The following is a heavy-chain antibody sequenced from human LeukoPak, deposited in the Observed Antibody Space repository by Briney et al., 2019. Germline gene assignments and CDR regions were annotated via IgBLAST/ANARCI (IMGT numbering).Heavy chain of an antibody. J-gene: IGHJ4*02. CDR1: GGSFSGSY. D-gene: IGHD3-10*01. Sequence: SETLSLTCSVSGGSFSGSYWSWIRQPPGKGLEWIGEINHSGTTNYNPSLASRVTVSVDTSKNQFSLNLTSVTAADTAVYFCARGIVYGSGSYYKAYYFDSWGQGTLVTVSS. V-gene: IGHV4-34*01. CDR3: ARGIVYGSGSYYKAYYFDS. CDR2: INHSGTT.